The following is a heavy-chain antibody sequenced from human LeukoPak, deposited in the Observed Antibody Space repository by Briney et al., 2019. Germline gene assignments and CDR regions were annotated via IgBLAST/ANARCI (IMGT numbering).Heavy chain of an antibody. CDR2: INHSGST. CDR3: ARVKRDYYDSSGYSSWFDP. CDR1: GGSFSAYY. D-gene: IGHD3-22*01. V-gene: IGHV4-34*01. Sequence: PSETLSLTCAVYGGSFSAYYWNWIRQSPGKGLEWIGEINHSGSTKFNPSLKSRVTISVDTSNDQFSLKLSSVTAADTAVYYCARVKRDYYDSSGYSSWFDPWGQGTLVTVSS. J-gene: IGHJ5*02.